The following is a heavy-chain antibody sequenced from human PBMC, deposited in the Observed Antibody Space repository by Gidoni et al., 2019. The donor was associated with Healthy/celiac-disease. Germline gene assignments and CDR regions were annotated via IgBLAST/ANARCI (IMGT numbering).Heavy chain of an antibody. CDR1: GLTVSSTY. D-gene: IGHD4-17*01. V-gene: IGHV3-53*01. J-gene: IGHJ6*02. CDR3: ARDPNYGFGMDV. CDR2: IYSGGST. Sequence: EVQLVESGGGLIQPGGSLRPSCAASGLTVSSTYMSWVRQAPGKGLEWVSFIYSGGSTYYADSVKGRFTISRDNSKNTLYLQMNSLRAEDTAVYYCARDPNYGFGMDVWGQGTTVTVSS.